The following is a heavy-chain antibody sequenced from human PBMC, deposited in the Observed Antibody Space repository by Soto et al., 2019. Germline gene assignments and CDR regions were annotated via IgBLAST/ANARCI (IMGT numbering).Heavy chain of an antibody. V-gene: IGHV4-59*01. CDR2: IYYSGST. D-gene: IGHD2-21*02. Sequence: PSETLSLTCTVSGGSISSYCWSWIRQPPGKGLEWIGYIYYSGSTNYNPSLKSRVTISVDTSKNQFSLKLSSVTAADTAVYYCARVDLDCGGDCYLDYWGQGTLVTVSS. J-gene: IGHJ4*02. CDR1: GGSISSYC. CDR3: ARVDLDCGGDCYLDY.